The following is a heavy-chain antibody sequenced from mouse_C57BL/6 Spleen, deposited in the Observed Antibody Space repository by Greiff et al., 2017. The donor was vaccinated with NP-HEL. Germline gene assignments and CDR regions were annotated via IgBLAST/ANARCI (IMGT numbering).Heavy chain of an antibody. CDR1: GYTFTDYY. CDR2: INPNNGGT. Sequence: EVQLQQSGPELVKPGASVKISCKASGYTFTDYYMNWVKQSHGKSLEWIGDINPNNGGTSYNQKFKGKATLTVDKSSSTAYMELRSLTSEDSAVYYCARGAPTGAMDYWGQGTSVTVSS. D-gene: IGHD1-1*01. V-gene: IGHV1-26*01. J-gene: IGHJ4*01. CDR3: ARGAPTGAMDY.